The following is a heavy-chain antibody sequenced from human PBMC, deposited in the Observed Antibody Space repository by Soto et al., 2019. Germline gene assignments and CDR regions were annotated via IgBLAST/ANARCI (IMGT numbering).Heavy chain of an antibody. J-gene: IGHJ6*03. CDR3: AKDGRGGSNYYYYYYMDV. D-gene: IGHD2-15*01. Sequence: QVQLVESGGGVVQPGRSLRLSCAASGFTFSSYGMHWVRQAPDKGLEWVAVISYDGSNKYYADSVKGRFTISRDNSKNTLYLQMNSLRAEDTAVYYCAKDGRGGSNYYYYYYMDVWGKGTTVTVSS. CDR2: ISYDGSNK. V-gene: IGHV3-30*18. CDR1: GFTFSSYG.